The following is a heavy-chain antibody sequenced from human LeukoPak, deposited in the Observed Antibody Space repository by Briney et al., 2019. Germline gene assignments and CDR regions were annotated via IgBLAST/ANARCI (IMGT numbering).Heavy chain of an antibody. CDR1: GGSISSSSYY. CDR2: IYYSGST. J-gene: IGHJ5*02. D-gene: IGHD1-7*01. V-gene: IGHV4-39*01. CDR3: ARRPDWNYNWFDP. Sequence: KPSETLSLTCTVSGGSISSSSYYWGWIRQPPGKGLEWIGSIYYSGSTYYNPSLKSRVTISVDTSKNQFSLKLSSVTAADTAVYYCARRPDWNYNWFDPWGQGTLVTVSS.